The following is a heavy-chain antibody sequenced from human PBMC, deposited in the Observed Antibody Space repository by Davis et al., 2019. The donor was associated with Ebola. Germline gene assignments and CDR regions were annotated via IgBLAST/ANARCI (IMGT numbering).Heavy chain of an antibody. V-gene: IGHV3-53*05. J-gene: IGHJ1*01. Sequence: GGSLRLSCAASGFTASSNHMSWVRQAPGKGLEWVSAIYDHSTAYADSVRGRFIISRDKSNNTLYLEMNSLRVDDTAVYYCARHPLNPYYYYDSSGSPGFFQHWGQGTLVTVSS. CDR1: GFTASSNH. D-gene: IGHD3-22*01. CDR2: IYDHST. CDR3: ARHPLNPYYYYDSSGSPGFFQH.